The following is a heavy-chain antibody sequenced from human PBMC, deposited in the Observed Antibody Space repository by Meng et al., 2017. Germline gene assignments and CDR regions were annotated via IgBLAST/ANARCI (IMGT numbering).Heavy chain of an antibody. D-gene: IGHD2-21*01. CDR3: ARDENISLGKLFGDY. CDR2: INPDTGDT. CDR1: GYTFTAYY. Sequence: GESLKISCAASGYTFTAYYIHWVRQAPGQGLEWMGHINPDTGDTLYAQKFQGRVSMTGDTSISTAYVELSGLRSDDTAVYYCARDENISLGKLFGDYWGQGTLVTVSS. J-gene: IGHJ4*02. V-gene: IGHV1-2*06.